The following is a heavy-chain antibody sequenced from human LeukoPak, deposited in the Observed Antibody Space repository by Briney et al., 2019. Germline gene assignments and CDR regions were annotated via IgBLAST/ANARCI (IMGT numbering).Heavy chain of an antibody. D-gene: IGHD2-2*01. Sequence: EGSLRLSCAASGFTFSSYAMHWVRQAPGKGLEWVAVISYDRSNKYYADSVKGRFTISRDNSKNTLYLQMNSLRAEDTAVYYCARRTSEGYDYFDYWGQGTLVTVSS. J-gene: IGHJ4*02. CDR1: GFTFSSYA. CDR2: ISYDRSNK. V-gene: IGHV3-30-3*01. CDR3: ARRTSEGYDYFDY.